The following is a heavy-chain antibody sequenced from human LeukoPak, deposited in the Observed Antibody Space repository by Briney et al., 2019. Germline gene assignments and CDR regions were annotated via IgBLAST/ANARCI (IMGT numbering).Heavy chain of an antibody. J-gene: IGHJ6*03. CDR1: GGSISSYY. CDR2: IYYSGST. CDR3: ARGIVVVAQLGFYFYYMDV. D-gene: IGHD2-15*01. V-gene: IGHV4-59*08. Sequence: ETLSLTCTVSGGSISSYYWSWIRQPPGKGLEWIGNIYYSGSTNYNPSLKSRVTISVDTSKNQFSLKLSSVTAADTAVYYCARGIVVVAQLGFYFYYMDVWGKGTTVTISS.